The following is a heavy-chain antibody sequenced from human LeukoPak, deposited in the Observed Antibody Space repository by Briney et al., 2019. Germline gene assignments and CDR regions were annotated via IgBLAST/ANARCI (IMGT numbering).Heavy chain of an antibody. CDR2: INPSGGST. D-gene: IGHD3-22*01. V-gene: IGHV1-46*01. Sequence: ASVKVSCKASGYTFTSYYMHWVRQAPGQGLEWMGIINPSGGSTSYAQKFQGRVTMTRDTSTSTVYMELSSLRSEDTAVYYCARRQTYYYDSSGYYLETWFDPWGRGTLVTVSS. J-gene: IGHJ5*02. CDR1: GYTFTSYY. CDR3: ARRQTYYYDSSGYYLETWFDP.